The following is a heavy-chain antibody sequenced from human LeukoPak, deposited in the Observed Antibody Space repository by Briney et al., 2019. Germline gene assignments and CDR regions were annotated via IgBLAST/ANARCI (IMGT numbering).Heavy chain of an antibody. CDR2: IYNSGTT. V-gene: IGHV4-39*01. D-gene: IGHD3-22*01. Sequence: SETLSLTCAVSGGSIRNSSFYWGWIRQPPGKGLEWIASIYNSGTTYYNPSIKSRITIFVDTSKNQVSLKLRSVTAADTAVYYCARGSTYYDSSGQVPFDYWGQGTLVTVSS. CDR1: GGSIRNSSFY. CDR3: ARGSTYYDSSGQVPFDY. J-gene: IGHJ4*02.